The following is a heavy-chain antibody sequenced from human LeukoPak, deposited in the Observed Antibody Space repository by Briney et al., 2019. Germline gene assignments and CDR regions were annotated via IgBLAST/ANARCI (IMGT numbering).Heavy chain of an antibody. CDR2: ISSSTRHT. J-gene: IGHJ4*02. CDR3: ARLGSLCRNGVCYGG. CDR1: GFTFSDYY. Sequence: PGGSLRLSCAASGFTFSDYYMSWIRQAPGKGLEWISYISSSTRHTNYADSVKGRFTISRDNAKNSLYLQMSSLRAEDTAVYYCARLGSLCRNGVCYGGWGQGILVTVSS. D-gene: IGHD2-8*01. V-gene: IGHV3-11*06.